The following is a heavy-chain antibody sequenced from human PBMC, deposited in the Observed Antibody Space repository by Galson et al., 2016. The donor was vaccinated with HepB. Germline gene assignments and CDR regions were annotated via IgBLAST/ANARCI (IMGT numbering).Heavy chain of an antibody. CDR3: ARTSYRECTGTHCVNFRYYYYFMDV. V-gene: IGHV3-53*01. CDR1: GFTVSDYY. CDR2: VFLGGST. J-gene: IGHJ6*03. D-gene: IGHD2-8*02. Sequence: SLRLSCAASGFTVSDYYMTWVRQAPGKGLEWVSVVFLGGSTYYAQSVEGRFTISRDDSKNTLHLQMNSLTAEDTAVYFCARTSYRECTGTHCVNFRYYYYFMDVGGKGTTVTVSS.